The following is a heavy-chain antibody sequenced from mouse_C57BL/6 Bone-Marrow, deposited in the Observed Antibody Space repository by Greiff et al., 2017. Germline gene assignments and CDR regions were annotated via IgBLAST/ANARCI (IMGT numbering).Heavy chain of an antibody. J-gene: IGHJ2*01. Sequence: QVQLQQSGAELVRPGTSVKVSCKASGYAFTNYLIEWVKQRPGQGLEWIGVINPGSGGTNYNEKFKGKATLTADKSSSTAYMQLSSLTSEDSAVYFCARYRGYEGYYFDYWGQGTTLTVSS. CDR2: INPGSGGT. D-gene: IGHD2-2*01. CDR3: ARYRGYEGYYFDY. CDR1: GYAFTNYL. V-gene: IGHV1-54*01.